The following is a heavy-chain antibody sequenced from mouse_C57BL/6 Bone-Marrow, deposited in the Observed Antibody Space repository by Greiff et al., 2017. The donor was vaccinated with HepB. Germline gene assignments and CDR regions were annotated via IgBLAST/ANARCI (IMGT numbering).Heavy chain of an antibody. D-gene: IGHD2-2*01. CDR3: ARGRWNGYYFDY. V-gene: IGHV1-81*01. J-gene: IGHJ2*01. CDR1: GYTFTSYG. Sequence: QVQLQQSGAELARPGASVKLSCKASGYTFTSYGISWVKQRTGQGLEWIGEIYPRSGNTYYNEKFKGKATLTADKSSSTAYMELRSLTSEDSAVYFCARGRWNGYYFDYWGQGTTLTVSS. CDR2: IYPRSGNT.